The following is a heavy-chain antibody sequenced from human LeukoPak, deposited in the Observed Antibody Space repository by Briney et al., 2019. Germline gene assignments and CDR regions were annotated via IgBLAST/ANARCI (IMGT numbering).Heavy chain of an antibody. V-gene: IGHV3-15*01. J-gene: IGHJ3*02. CDR1: GFTLTNDF. CDR2: IKSEIEGGTT. CDR3: ALAWFGESRDGLDI. Sequence: WGSLRLSCAASGFTLTNDFMTWVHQAPGKGLEWVGRIKSEIEGGTTDHAASVKGRFAISRDESTNTLFLQMNSLRNEDTAVYYCALAWFGESRDGLDIWGRGSMVVVSS. D-gene: IGHD3-10*01.